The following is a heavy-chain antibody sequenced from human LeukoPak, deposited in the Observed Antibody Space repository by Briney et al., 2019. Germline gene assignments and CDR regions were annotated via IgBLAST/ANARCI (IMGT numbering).Heavy chain of an antibody. CDR1: GGSIRSTSYY. V-gene: IGHV4-39*01. CDR2: IYYRGNT. D-gene: IGHD3-10*01. J-gene: IGHJ4*02. Sequence: SETLSLTCTVSGGSIRSTSYYWGWIRQPPGKGLEWIVTIYYRGNTYHNPSLKSRVTISADTSQNQFSLNLSSVTVADTAVYYCARLRVRGMAIDYWGQGTLVTVSS. CDR3: ARLRVRGMAIDY.